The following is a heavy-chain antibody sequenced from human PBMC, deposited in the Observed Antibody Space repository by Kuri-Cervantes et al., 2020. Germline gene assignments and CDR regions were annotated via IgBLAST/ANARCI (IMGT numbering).Heavy chain of an antibody. CDR1: GYTFTGYY. D-gene: IGHD3-3*01. CDR3: ARGPTIFGVVIPSRTKKQYGMDV. V-gene: IGHV1-2*02. Sequence: ASVKVSCKASGYTFTGYYMHWVRQAPGQGLEWMGWINPNSGGTNYAQKFQGRVTMTRDTSISTAYMELSRLGSDDTAVYYCARGPTIFGVVIPSRTKKQYGMDVWGQGTTVTVSS. CDR2: INPNSGGT. J-gene: IGHJ6*01.